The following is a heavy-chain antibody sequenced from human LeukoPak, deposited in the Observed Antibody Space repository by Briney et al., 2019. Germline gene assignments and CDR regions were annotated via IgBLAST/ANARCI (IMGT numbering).Heavy chain of an antibody. D-gene: IGHD5-24*01. J-gene: IGHJ5*02. V-gene: IGHV1-69*13. CDR1: GGTFSSHA. CDR2: IIPIFGTA. CDR3: ARGGTRDGYSS. Sequence: GASVKVSCKASGGTFSSHAISWVRQAPGQGLEWMGGIIPIFGTANYAQKFQGRVTITADESTSTAYMELSSLRSEDTAVYYCARGGTRDGYSSWGQGTLVTVSS.